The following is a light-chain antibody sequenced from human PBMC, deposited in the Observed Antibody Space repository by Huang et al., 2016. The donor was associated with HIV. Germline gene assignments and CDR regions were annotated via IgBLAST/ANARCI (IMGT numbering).Light chain of an antibody. CDR1: ESISS. CDR3: HQRSNWPPFT. CDR2: DAS. Sequence: DIVLTQYPATLSLSPGERATISCRSSESISSLAWYQRKPGQTPRLLIYDASTRATGIPARFSGSVSGTDFTLTISSLEPEDLAVYYCHQRSNWPPFTFGPGTKVHIK. V-gene: IGKV3-11*01. J-gene: IGKJ3*01.